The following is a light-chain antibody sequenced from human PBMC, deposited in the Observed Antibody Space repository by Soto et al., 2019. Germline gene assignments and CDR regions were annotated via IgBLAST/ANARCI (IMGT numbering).Light chain of an antibody. Sequence: LTQSPAILSLSPGERATLSCTASQSVDTYIAWYQQRPGQPPRLLIHDTSHRASGVPARFRGSGSGTDFTLTIPSLEPEDFAVYFCQQRRTWVSFGPGTRL. J-gene: IGKJ3*01. CDR3: QQRRTWVS. V-gene: IGKV3-11*01. CDR1: QSVDTY. CDR2: DTS.